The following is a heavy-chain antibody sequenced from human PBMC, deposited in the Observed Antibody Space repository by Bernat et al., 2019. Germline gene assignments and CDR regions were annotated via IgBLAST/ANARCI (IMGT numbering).Heavy chain of an antibody. V-gene: IGHV3-30-3*01. J-gene: IGHJ6*02. CDR2: ISYDGSNK. CDR1: GFTFSSYA. D-gene: IGHD3-3*01. CDR3: AGDTIFGVSLGDYGMDV. Sequence: QVQLVESGGGVVQPGRSLRLSCAASGFTFSSYAMHWVRQAPGKGLEWVAVISYDGSNKYYADSVKSRFTISRDNARKPLYLQMNSLRAEDTAVYYCAGDTIFGVSLGDYGMDVWGQGTTVTVSS.